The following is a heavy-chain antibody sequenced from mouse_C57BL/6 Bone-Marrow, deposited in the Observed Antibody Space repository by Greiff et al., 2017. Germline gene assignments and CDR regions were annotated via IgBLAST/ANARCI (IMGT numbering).Heavy chain of an antibody. CDR3: ARHDDYEAWFAY. CDR1: GFTFSDYY. V-gene: IGHV5-12*01. Sequence: EVKLMESGGGLVQPGGSLKLSCAASGFTFSDYYMYWVRQTPEKRLEWVAYISNGGGSTYYPDTVKGRFTISRDNAQNTLYLQMSRLKSEDTAMYYCARHDDYEAWFAYWGQETLVTVSA. CDR2: ISNGGGST. D-gene: IGHD2-4*01. J-gene: IGHJ3*01.